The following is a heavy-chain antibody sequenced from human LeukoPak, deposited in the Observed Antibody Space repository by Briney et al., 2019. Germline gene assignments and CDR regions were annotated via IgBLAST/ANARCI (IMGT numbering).Heavy chain of an antibody. J-gene: IGHJ4*02. CDR2: IKQDGSEK. CDR3: AKDGRSSGYYSHNDY. CDR1: GFTFSSYW. D-gene: IGHD3-22*01. V-gene: IGHV3-7*03. Sequence: GGSLRLSCAASGFTFSSYWMSWVRQAPGKGLEWVANIKQDGSEKYYVDSVKGRFTISRDNSKNTLYLQMNSLRAEDTAVYYCAKDGRSSGYYSHNDYWGQGTLVTVSS.